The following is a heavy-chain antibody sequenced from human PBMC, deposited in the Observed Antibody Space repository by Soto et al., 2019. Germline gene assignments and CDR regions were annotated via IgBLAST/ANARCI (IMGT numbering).Heavy chain of an antibody. Sequence: PGWSLRLSCASSVFTFTNAWMSWVRQAPGKGLEWVGRIKSKTDGGTTDYAAPVKGRFTISRDDSKNTLYLQMNSLKTEDTAVYYCTTARGTYGAEYFQHWGQGTLVTVSS. CDR2: IKSKTDGGTT. V-gene: IGHV3-15*01. CDR3: TTARGTYGAEYFQH. J-gene: IGHJ1*01. CDR1: VFTFTNAW. D-gene: IGHD4-17*01.